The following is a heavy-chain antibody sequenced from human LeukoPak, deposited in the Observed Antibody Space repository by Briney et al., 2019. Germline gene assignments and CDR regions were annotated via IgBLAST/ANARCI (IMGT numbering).Heavy chain of an antibody. CDR3: ARVGSLDFWSGYFDY. CDR2: IYYNGAT. D-gene: IGHD3-3*01. Sequence: PSETLSLTCTVSGGSISSYYWSWIRQPPGKGLEWIGYIYYNGATNYNPSLKTRVTISLDTPKNQFSLKLKSVTASDTAVYYCARVGSLDFWSGYFDYWGQGTLVTVSS. CDR1: GGSISSYY. V-gene: IGHV4-59*08. J-gene: IGHJ4*02.